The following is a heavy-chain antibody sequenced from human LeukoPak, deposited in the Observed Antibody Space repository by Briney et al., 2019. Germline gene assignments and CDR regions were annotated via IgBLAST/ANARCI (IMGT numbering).Heavy chain of an antibody. CDR2: IIPIFGTA. D-gene: IGHD5-18*01. Sequence: ASVKVSCKASGGTFSSYAISWVRQAPGQGLEWMGGIIPIFGTANYAQKFQGRVTITADESTSTAYMELSSLRSEDTAVYYCAPRDRGYSYGLLFDYWGQGTLVTVSS. V-gene: IGHV1-69*13. J-gene: IGHJ4*02. CDR1: GGTFSSYA. CDR3: APRDRGYSYGLLFDY.